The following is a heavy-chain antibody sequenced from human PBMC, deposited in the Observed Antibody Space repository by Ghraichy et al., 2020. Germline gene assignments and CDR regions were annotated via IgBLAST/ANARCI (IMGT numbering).Heavy chain of an antibody. V-gene: IGHV3-23*01. CDR3: AKDMTTVVTPGGDAFDI. J-gene: IGHJ3*02. CDR1: GFTFSSYA. Sequence: GGSLRLSCAASGFTFSSYAMSWVRQAPGKGLEWVSAISGSGGSTYYADSVMGRFTISRDNSKNTLYLQMNSLRAEDTAVYYCAKDMTTVVTPGGDAFDIWGQGTMVTVSS. CDR2: ISGSGGST. D-gene: IGHD4-23*01.